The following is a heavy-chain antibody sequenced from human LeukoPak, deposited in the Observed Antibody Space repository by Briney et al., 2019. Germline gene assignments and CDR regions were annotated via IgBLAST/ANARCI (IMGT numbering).Heavy chain of an antibody. D-gene: IGHD6-19*01. CDR2: ISYDGSNK. J-gene: IGHJ4*02. CDR1: GFSFSNYD. Sequence: GGSLRLSCAASGFSFSNYDMHWVRQAPGKGLEWVAVISYDGSNKYYADSVKGRFTISRDNSKNTLYLQMNSLRAEDTAVYYCAKDMAVAGLYWGQGTLVTVSS. V-gene: IGHV3-30*18. CDR3: AKDMAVAGLY.